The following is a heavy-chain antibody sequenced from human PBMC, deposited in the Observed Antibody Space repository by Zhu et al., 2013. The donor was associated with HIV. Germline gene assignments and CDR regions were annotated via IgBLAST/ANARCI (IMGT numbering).Heavy chain of an antibody. J-gene: IGHJ3*02. CDR2: IIPILDSP. CDR3: ARRLEDGDYGDAFDI. Sequence: QEQLVQSGAEVKKPGSSVKVSCKASGDAFNTYAISWVRQAPGQGLEWMGGIIPILDSPNYAQKFQGRVTITADESSNTAYMELSSLRSEDTAVYYXARRLEDGDYGDAFDIWGQGTMVTVSS. CDR1: GDAFNTYA. D-gene: IGHD4-17*01. V-gene: IGHV1-69*01.